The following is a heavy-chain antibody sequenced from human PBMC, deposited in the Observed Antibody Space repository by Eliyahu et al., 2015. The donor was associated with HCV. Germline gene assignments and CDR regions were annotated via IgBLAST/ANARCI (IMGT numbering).Heavy chain of an antibody. CDR3: ARRYGDYPGSFEY. D-gene: IGHD4-17*01. CDR1: GFTXSSCS. Sequence: EVQLAESGGGLQQRGGSLRLXCVASGFTXSSCSMSWVRQAPGKGLEWVSYISTSSSTIYYADSVKGRFTISRDNAKNSLYLQMNSLRDEDTAVYYCARRYGDYPGSFEYWGPGTLVTVSS. J-gene: IGHJ4*02. V-gene: IGHV3-48*02. CDR2: ISTSSSTI.